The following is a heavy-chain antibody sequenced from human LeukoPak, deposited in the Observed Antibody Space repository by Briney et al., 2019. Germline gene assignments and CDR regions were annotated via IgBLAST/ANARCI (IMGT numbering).Heavy chain of an antibody. D-gene: IGHD3-22*01. Sequence: GGSLRLSCAASGFTVSSNYMSWVRQAPGKGLEWVSVLYSGGSTDYADSVKGRFTISRDNSKNTLYLQMNSLRAEDTAVYYCARDLSGAGYFDYWGQGTLVTVSS. CDR2: LYSGGST. V-gene: IGHV3-53*01. CDR1: GFTVSSNY. CDR3: ARDLSGAGYFDY. J-gene: IGHJ4*02.